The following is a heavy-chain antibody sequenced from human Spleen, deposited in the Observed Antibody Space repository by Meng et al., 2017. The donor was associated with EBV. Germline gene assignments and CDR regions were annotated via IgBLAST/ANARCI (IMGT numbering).Heavy chain of an antibody. CDR3: AREMREVRDTPMIRLYFDY. D-gene: IGHD5-18*01. J-gene: IGHJ4*02. Sequence: QVQLEQSGAEVKKPGASVKVSCEASGYTFTGYFIHWLRQAPGEGLEWMGRINPNSGGPEYALKFQGRVTVTRDTSINTAYMELSGLRPDDTAVYYCAREMREVRDTPMIRLYFDYWGQGTLVTVSS. CDR1: GYTFTGYF. V-gene: IGHV1-2*06. CDR2: INPNSGGP.